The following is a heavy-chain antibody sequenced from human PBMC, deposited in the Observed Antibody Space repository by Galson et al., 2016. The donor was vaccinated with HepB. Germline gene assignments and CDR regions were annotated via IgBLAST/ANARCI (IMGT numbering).Heavy chain of an antibody. CDR2: MSIGSSSI. Sequence: SLRLSCAASGFTFVNYVMNWVRQAPGKGLEWVSYMSIGSSSIYYAASVKGRFTISRDNAKNSLYLQLTSLRDEDTAVYYCARDGYSGSLYLGSAFDIWGQGTVVTVSS. J-gene: IGHJ3*02. D-gene: IGHD6-13*01. CDR1: GFTFVNYV. CDR3: ARDGYSGSLYLGSAFDI. V-gene: IGHV3-48*02.